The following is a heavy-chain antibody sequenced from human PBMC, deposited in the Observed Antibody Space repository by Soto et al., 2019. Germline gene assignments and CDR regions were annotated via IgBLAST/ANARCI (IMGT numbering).Heavy chain of an antibody. V-gene: IGHV4-39*02. CDR1: GGSISGSTYY. Sequence: QLQLQESGPGLVKPSETLSLTCTVSGGSISGSTYYWGWTRQSPGKGLEWIGSLFYSRNTYYNPSLKSRVAISVDTAKNHFSLKLISVTAADTAVYYCAVGLIPAAILSTYYFAMDVWGRGATVTVSS. D-gene: IGHD2-2*01. J-gene: IGHJ6*02. CDR2: LFYSRNT. CDR3: AVGLIPAAILSTYYFAMDV.